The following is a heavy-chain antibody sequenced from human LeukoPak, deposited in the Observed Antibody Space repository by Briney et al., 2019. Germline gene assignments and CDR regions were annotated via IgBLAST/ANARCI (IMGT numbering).Heavy chain of an antibody. CDR3: ARDRDSGSSLDY. CDR1: GFTFSSYS. CDR2: ISISSSYI. Sequence: GGSLRLSCAASGFTFSSYSVNWVRQAPGKGLEWVSSISISSSYIYYADSAKGRFTISRDNAKNSLYLQMNSLRAEDTAVYYCARDRDSGSSLDYWGQGTLVTVSS. V-gene: IGHV3-21*01. J-gene: IGHJ4*02. D-gene: IGHD1-26*01.